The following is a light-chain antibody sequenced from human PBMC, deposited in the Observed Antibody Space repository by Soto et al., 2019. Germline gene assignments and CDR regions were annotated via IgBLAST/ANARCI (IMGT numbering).Light chain of an antibody. V-gene: IGKV1-33*01. J-gene: IGKJ5*01. CDR1: QDISVY. CDR3: QQFNNLPIT. CDR2: DAS. Sequence: DIQMTQSPSSLSASVGDRVTITCQASQDISVYLNWYQQKPGKAPKLLIYDASNLKTGVPSRFNGSGSGTDFTFTISSLQPEDIATYYCQQFNNLPITFGQGTRLEIK.